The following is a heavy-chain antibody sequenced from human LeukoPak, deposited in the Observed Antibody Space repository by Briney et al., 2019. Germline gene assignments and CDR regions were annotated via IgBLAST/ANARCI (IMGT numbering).Heavy chain of an antibody. D-gene: IGHD6-19*01. CDR3: ARVVAVAGTHNREWAFDI. CDR2: INPSGGST. J-gene: IGHJ3*02. CDR1: GYTFTSYY. V-gene: IGHV1-46*01. Sequence: GASVKVSCKASGYTFTSYYMHWVRQAPGQGLEWMGIINPSGGSTSYAQKFQGRVTMTRDMSTSTAYMELRSLRSDDTAVYYCARVVAVAGTHNREWAFDIWGQGTMVTVTS.